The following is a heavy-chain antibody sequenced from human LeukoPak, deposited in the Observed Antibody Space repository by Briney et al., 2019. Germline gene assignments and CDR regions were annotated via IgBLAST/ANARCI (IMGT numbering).Heavy chain of an antibody. CDR1: GFTFISYS. V-gene: IGHV3-74*01. D-gene: IGHD1-26*01. CDR3: ARNSGTNRPLDY. J-gene: IGHJ4*02. CDR2: INIDGSSI. Sequence: GGSRRLSCAASGFTFISYSMNWVRQAPGKGPVWVSGINIDGSSITYADSVKGRFTISRDNAKNTVYLQMNSLRADDTAVYFCARNSGTNRPLDYWGQGTLVTVSS.